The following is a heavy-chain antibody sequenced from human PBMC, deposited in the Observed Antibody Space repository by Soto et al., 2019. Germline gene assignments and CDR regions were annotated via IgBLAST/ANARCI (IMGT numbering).Heavy chain of an antibody. V-gene: IGHV1-18*01. D-gene: IGHD3-3*01. Sequence: ASVKVSCKASGYTFTSYDISWVRQAPGQGLEWMGWISAYNGNTNYAQKLQGRVTMTTDTSTSTAYMELRSLRSDDTAVYYCARDQDDSPVNWFDPWGQGTLVTVSS. CDR3: ARDQDDSPVNWFDP. CDR1: GYTFTSYD. CDR2: ISAYNGNT. J-gene: IGHJ5*02.